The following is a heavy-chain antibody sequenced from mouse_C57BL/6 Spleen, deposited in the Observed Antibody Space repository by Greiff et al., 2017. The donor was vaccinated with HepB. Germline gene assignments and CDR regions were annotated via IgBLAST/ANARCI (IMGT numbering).Heavy chain of an antibody. CDR1: GYTFTSYW. V-gene: IGHV1-69*01. J-gene: IGHJ1*03. CDR2: IDPSDSYT. CDR3: ARSYYYGNSYRYFDV. Sequence: QVQLQQPGAELVMPGASVKLSCKASGYTFTSYWMHWVKQRPGQGLEWIGEIDPSDSYTNYNKKFKGKSTLTVDKSSSTAYMQLSSLTSEDSAVYYCARSYYYGNSYRYFDVWGTGTTVTVSS. D-gene: IGHD1-1*01.